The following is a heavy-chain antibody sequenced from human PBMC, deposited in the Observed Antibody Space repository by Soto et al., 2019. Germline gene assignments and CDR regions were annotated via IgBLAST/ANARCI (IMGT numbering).Heavy chain of an antibody. CDR3: ARVRCGYDSSGCPYFDY. D-gene: IGHD3-22*01. CDR1: GGSISSYY. J-gene: IGHJ4*02. Sequence: SSETLSLTCTVSGGSISSYYWSWIRQPPGKGLEWIGYIYYSGSTNYNPSLKSRVTISVDTSKNQFSLKLSSVTAADTAVYYCARVRCGYDSSGCPYFDYWGQGTLVTVSS. CDR2: IYYSGST. V-gene: IGHV4-59*01.